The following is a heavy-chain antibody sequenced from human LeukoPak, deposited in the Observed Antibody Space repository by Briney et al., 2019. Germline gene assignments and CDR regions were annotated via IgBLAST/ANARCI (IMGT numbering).Heavy chain of an antibody. CDR2: ISGSGGST. Sequence: GGSLRLSCAASGFTFSSYGMSWVRQAPGKGLEWVSAISGSGGSTYYADSVRGRFTISRDNSKSTLSLQMNSLRAEDTAIYYCATYRQVLLPFESWGQGTLVTVS. D-gene: IGHD2-8*02. V-gene: IGHV3-23*01. CDR1: GFTFSSYG. CDR3: ATYRQVLLPFES. J-gene: IGHJ4*02.